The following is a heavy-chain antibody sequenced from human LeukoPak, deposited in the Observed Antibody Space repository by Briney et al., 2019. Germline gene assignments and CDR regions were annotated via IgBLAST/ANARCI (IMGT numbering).Heavy chain of an antibody. D-gene: IGHD1-26*01. V-gene: IGHV5-51*01. CDR1: GYRFTSYW. J-gene: IGHJ3*02. Sequence: PGESLKISCKGSGYRFTSYWIGWLRLMPGKGLEWMGIIYPDDSDTRYSPSFQGQVTISADKSINTAYLRWSSLKASDTAMYYCARLGSINAAFDIWGQGTMVTVSS. CDR3: ARLGSINAAFDI. CDR2: IYPDDSDT.